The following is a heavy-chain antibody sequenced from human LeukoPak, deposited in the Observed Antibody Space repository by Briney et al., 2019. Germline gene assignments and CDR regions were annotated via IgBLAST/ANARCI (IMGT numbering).Heavy chain of an antibody. J-gene: IGHJ4*02. CDR1: GFTFSTYW. V-gene: IGHV3-74*01. D-gene: IGHD6-19*01. Sequence: PGGSLRLSCAASGFTFSTYWMHWVRQAPGKGLVWASRINPDGTSTSNADSVKGRFTISRDNAKNTVYLQVNSLRAEDTAVYYCTRATAVAFDYWGRGTLVTV. CDR2: INPDGTST. CDR3: TRATAVAFDY.